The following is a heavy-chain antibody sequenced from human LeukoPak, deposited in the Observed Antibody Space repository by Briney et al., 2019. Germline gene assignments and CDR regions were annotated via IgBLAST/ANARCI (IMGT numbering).Heavy chain of an antibody. D-gene: IGHD3-10*01. CDR2: IYPGDSDT. V-gene: IGHV5-51*01. CDR1: GYSFTSYW. CDR3: ARQVIKGITMVRGVIGGWFDP. J-gene: IGHJ5*02. Sequence: GESLKISCKGSGYSFTSYWIGWVRQMPGKGLEWMGIIYPGDSDTRYSPSFQGQVTISADKSISTAYLQWSSLKASDTAMYYCARQVIKGITMVRGVIGGWFDPWGQGTLVTVSS.